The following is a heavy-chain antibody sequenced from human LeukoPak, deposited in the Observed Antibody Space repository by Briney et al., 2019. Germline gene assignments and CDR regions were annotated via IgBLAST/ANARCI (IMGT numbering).Heavy chain of an antibody. Sequence: GASVKVSCKAFGYTFTAYYMHWVRQAPGQGFEWMGWINLDSGATDYAQKFQGRVTMARDTSSGTAYMEVSRLRSDDTAVYYCASRHINSYASENFYPAFDIWGQGTMVTVSS. CDR3: ASRHINSYASENFYPAFDI. D-gene: IGHD3-10*01. CDR1: GYTFTAYY. CDR2: INLDSGAT. V-gene: IGHV1-2*02. J-gene: IGHJ3*02.